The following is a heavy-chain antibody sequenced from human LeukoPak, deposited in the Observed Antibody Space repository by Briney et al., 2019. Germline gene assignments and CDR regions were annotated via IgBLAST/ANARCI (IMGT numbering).Heavy chain of an antibody. D-gene: IGHD6-13*01. Sequence: ASVKVSCKASGYTFTSDGISWVRQAPGQGLEWMGWIRTNDGATNYASKLQGRVTVTTDTSTSTAYMELRSLRSDDTAPYYCVRDVQLGNFDYWGQGTVVTVSS. V-gene: IGHV1-18*01. J-gene: IGHJ4*02. CDR2: IRTNDGAT. CDR1: GYTFTSDG. CDR3: VRDVQLGNFDY.